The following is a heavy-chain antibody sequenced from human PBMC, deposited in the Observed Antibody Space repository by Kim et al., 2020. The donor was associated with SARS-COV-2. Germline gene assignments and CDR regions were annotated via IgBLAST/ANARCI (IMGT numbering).Heavy chain of an antibody. J-gene: IGHJ4*02. CDR1: GFTFSSYE. Sequence: GGSLRLSCAASGFTFSSYEMNWVRQAPGKGLEWVSYISSSGSTIYYADSVKGRFTISRDNAKNSLYLQMNSLRAEDTAVYYCATEPGGSYQLPFDYWGQGTLVTVSS. CDR2: ISSSGSTI. D-gene: IGHD1-26*01. CDR3: ATEPGGSYQLPFDY. V-gene: IGHV3-48*03.